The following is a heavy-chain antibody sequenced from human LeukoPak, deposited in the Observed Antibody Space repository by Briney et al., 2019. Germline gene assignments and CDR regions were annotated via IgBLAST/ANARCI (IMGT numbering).Heavy chain of an antibody. CDR2: ISGSGGST. CDR3: AKVAEEQTGGSGSYYNDVWFDP. J-gene: IGHJ5*02. Sequence: HPGGSLRLSCAASGFTFSSFALSWVRQAPGKGLQWVSTISGSGGSTYYEDSVMGRFTISRDNAKNTLYLEMNSLKAEDTAVYYCAKVAEEQTGGSGSYYNDVWFDPRGQGTLVTV. V-gene: IGHV3-23*01. CDR1: GFTFSSFA. D-gene: IGHD3-10*01.